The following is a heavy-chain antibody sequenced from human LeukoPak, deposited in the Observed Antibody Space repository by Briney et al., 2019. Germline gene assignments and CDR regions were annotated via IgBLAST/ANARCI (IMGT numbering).Heavy chain of an antibody. D-gene: IGHD5-24*01. V-gene: IGHV3-53*01. CDR1: GFTVSSNY. CDR3: ARHRDGYNPDY. Sequence: GGSLRLSCAASGFTVSSNYMSWVRQAPGKGLEWVSVIYSGGSPYYADSVKGRFTISRDNSKNTLYLQMNSLRAEDTAVYYCARHRDGYNPDYWGQGTLVTVSS. J-gene: IGHJ4*02. CDR2: IYSGGSP.